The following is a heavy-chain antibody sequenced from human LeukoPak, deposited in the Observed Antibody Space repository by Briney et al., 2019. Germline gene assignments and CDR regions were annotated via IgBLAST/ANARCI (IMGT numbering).Heavy chain of an antibody. CDR3: ARLAVAAGEDY. Sequence: ASVKVSCKASGYTFTGYYMHWVRQAPGQGLEWVGWINPNSGGTNYAQEFQGRVTMTRDTSISTAYMELSRLRSDDTAVYYCARLAVAAGEDYWGQGTLVTVSS. D-gene: IGHD6-19*01. V-gene: IGHV1-2*02. J-gene: IGHJ4*02. CDR1: GYTFTGYY. CDR2: INPNSGGT.